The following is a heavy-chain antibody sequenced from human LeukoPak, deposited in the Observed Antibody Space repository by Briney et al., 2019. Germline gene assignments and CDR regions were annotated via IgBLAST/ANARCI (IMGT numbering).Heavy chain of an antibody. J-gene: IGHJ4*02. CDR1: GYTFTSYG. V-gene: IGHV1-18*01. Sequence: ASVKVSCKASGYTFTSYGISWVRQAPGQGLEWMGWISAYNGNTNYAQKLQGRVTMTTDTSTSTAYMELRSLRSDDTAVYYCARDRGYVPVLGELSLSFDYWGQGTLVTVSS. CDR3: ARDRGYVPVLGELSLSFDY. D-gene: IGHD3-16*02. CDR2: ISAYNGNT.